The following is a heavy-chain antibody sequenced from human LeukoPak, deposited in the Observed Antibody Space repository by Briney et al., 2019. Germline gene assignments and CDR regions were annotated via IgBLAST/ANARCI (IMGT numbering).Heavy chain of an antibody. J-gene: IGHJ4*02. CDR3: ARDGPRSGYDLGHFDN. CDR2: IYSTGRS. CDR1: GGSISNYF. Sequence: PSETLSLTYTVSGGSISNYFWSWVRQPAGKGLEWIGRIYSTGRSDYNPSLKSRITMSVDTSKNQFSLKLSSVTAADTAVYYCARDGPRSGYDLGHFDNLGQGTLVTASS. D-gene: IGHD5-12*01. V-gene: IGHV4-4*07.